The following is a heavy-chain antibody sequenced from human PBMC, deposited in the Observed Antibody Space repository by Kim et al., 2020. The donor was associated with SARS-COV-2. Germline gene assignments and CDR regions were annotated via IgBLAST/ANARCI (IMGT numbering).Heavy chain of an antibody. D-gene: IGHD3-16*02. CDR1: GYTFTSYD. V-gene: IGHV1-8*01. CDR2: MNPNSGNT. Sequence: ASVKVSCKASGYTFTSYDINWVRQATGQGLEWMGWMNPNSGNTGYAQKFQGRVTMTRNTSISTAYMELSSLRSEDTAVYYCARSVLSPHDYYYYYGMDVWGQGTTVTVSS. CDR3: ARSVLSPHDYYYYYGMDV. J-gene: IGHJ6*02.